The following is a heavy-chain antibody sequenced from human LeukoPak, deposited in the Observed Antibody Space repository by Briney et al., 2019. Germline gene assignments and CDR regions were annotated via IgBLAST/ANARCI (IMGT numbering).Heavy chain of an antibody. CDR2: IYPSGGST. Sequence: GASVKVSCKASGYTFTSYYIHWVRQAPGQGLEWMGIIYPSGGSTTYAQKFQGGVTMTRDMSTSTVYMELSSLRSEDTAVYYCAIGYCRGGSCDDEPGDAFDIWGQGTMVAVSS. CDR1: GYTFTSYY. CDR3: AIGYCRGGSCDDEPGDAFDI. D-gene: IGHD2-15*01. J-gene: IGHJ3*02. V-gene: IGHV1-46*01.